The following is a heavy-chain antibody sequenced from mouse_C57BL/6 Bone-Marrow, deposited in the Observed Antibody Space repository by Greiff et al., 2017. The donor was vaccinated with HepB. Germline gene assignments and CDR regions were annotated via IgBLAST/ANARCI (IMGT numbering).Heavy chain of an antibody. CDR2: IWTGGGT. J-gene: IGHJ3*01. CDR1: GFSLTSYA. CDR3: ARTYYDYGSSSWFAY. Sequence: QVQLQQSGPGLVAPSQILSITCTVSGFSLTSYAISWVRQPPGKGLEWLGVIWTGGGTNYNSALKSRLSISKDNSKSQVFLKMNSLQTDDTARYYCARTYYDYGSSSWFAYWGQGTLVTVSA. V-gene: IGHV2-9-1*01. D-gene: IGHD1-1*01.